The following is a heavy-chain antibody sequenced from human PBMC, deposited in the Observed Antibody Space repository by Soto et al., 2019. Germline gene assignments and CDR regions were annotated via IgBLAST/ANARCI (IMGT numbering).Heavy chain of an antibody. CDR3: ADPVPAPTHYAYDDMDV. J-gene: IGHJ6*02. D-gene: IGHD2-2*01. Sequence: EVQLLESGGGLVQPGGSLRLSCVASGFTFSYYTMSWVRQAPGKGLGWVSGISNSGDTIYYADSVKGRLTVSRDNIKNTLYLKMSSLRADVTAVYCCADPVPAPTHYAYDDMDVWGQGTTVTVSS. CDR2: ISNSGDTI. CDR1: GFTFSYYT. V-gene: IGHV3-23*01.